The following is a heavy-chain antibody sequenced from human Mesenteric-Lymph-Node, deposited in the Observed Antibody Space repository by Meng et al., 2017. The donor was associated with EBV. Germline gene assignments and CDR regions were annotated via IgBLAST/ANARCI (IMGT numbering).Heavy chain of an antibody. CDR1: GGSISSSSYY. J-gene: IGHJ4*02. CDR2: IYYSGRT. Sequence: VSGPGRGNLSEPRSLTCSFSGGSISSSSYYWGWIRQPPGKGLEWIGSIYYSGRTYYNPSLQSRVTISVDTSKNQFSLKLSSVTAADTAVYYCARAHSHPAILDYWGQGTLVTVSS. CDR3: ARAHSHPAILDY. D-gene: IGHD2-2*01. V-gene: IGHV4-39*07.